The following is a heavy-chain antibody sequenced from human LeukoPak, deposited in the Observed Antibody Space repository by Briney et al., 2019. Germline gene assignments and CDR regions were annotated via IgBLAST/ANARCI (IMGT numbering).Heavy chain of an antibody. V-gene: IGHV3-23*01. Sequence: PGGSLRLSCAASGFTLSSYAMSWVRQAPGKGLEWVSAISGSGGSTYYADSVKGRFTISRDNSKNTLYLQMNSLRAEDTAVYYCAKDHSVDYYGSGSYYLHYYYYMDVWGKGTTVTVSS. CDR2: ISGSGGST. CDR3: AKDHSVDYYGSGSYYLHYYYYMDV. CDR1: GFTLSSYA. J-gene: IGHJ6*03. D-gene: IGHD3-10*01.